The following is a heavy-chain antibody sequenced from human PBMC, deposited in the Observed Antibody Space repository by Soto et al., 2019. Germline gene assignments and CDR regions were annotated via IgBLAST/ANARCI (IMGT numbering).Heavy chain of an antibody. D-gene: IGHD6-13*01. J-gene: IGHJ6*02. CDR2: IYTSGST. V-gene: IGHV4-4*07. Sequence: NPSETLSLTCTVSGGSISSYYWSWIRQPAGKGLEWIGRIYTSGSTNYNPSLKSRVTMSVDTSKNQFSLKLSSVTAADTAVYYCARVGAARKVYYYYGMDVWGQGTTVTVSS. CDR1: GGSISSYY. CDR3: ARVGAARKVYYYYGMDV.